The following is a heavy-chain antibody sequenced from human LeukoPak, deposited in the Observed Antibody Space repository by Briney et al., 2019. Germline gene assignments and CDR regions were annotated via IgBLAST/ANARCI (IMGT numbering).Heavy chain of an antibody. CDR1: GFTFSSYA. D-gene: IGHD3-22*01. J-gene: IGHJ1*01. V-gene: IGHV3-23*01. Sequence: PGGSLGLSCAASGFTFSSYAMSWARQAPGKGLEWVSTISGSGDGTYYADSVKGRFTISRDNSKNTVYLQMNSLRADDTAVYYCAKDLDDSSGFYSYHHWGQGTLVTVSS. CDR3: AKDLDDSSGFYSYHH. CDR2: ISGSGDGT.